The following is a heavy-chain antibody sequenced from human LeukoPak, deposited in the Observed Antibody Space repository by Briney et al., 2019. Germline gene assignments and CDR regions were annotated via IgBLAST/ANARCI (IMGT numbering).Heavy chain of an antibody. V-gene: IGHV1-46*01. J-gene: IGHJ4*02. CDR1: GYSFTSHY. D-gene: IGHD6-19*01. CDR2: INPSRGST. CDR3: ARGYSSGFGN. Sequence: GASVKVSCKASGYSFTSHYIHWVRQAPGQGLEWMGIINPSRGSTSYAQKFQGRVTVTRDTSTSTVYMDLSSLGSEDTAVYYCARGYSSGFGNWGQGILVTVSS.